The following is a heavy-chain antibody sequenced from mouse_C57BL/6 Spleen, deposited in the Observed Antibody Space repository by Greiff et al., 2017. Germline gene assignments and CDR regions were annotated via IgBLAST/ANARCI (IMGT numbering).Heavy chain of an antibody. D-gene: IGHD4-1*01. V-gene: IGHV1-59*01. J-gene: IGHJ2*01. CDR3: ARGGLLKKGLTGTVFDY. CDR2: IDPSDSYT. Sequence: QVHVKQPGAELVRPGTSVKLSCKASDYTFTSYWMHWVKQRPGQGLEWIGVIDPSDSYTNYNQKFKGKATVTVDTSSSTAYMQLSSLTSEDSAVYDCARGGLLKKGLTGTVFDYWGQGTTLTVAS. CDR1: DYTFTSYW.